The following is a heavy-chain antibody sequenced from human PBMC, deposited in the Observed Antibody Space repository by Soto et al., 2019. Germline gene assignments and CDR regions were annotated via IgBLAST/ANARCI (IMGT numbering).Heavy chain of an antibody. V-gene: IGHV1-2*02. CDR2: ISPNSGGT. D-gene: IGHD1-1*01. J-gene: IGHJ4*02. CDR3: ARVRDNQATEY. Sequence: GASVNVSCKASGYTFTGYYIHWVRQAPGQGLEWMGWISPNSGGTNYAQKFQGRVTMTRDTSISTAYMELSRLRSDDTAVYYCARVRDNQATEYWGKGSLVNASS. CDR1: GYTFTGYY.